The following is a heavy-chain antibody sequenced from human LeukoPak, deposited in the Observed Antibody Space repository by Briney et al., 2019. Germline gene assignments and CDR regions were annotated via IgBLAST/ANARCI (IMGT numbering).Heavy chain of an antibody. J-gene: IGHJ5*02. CDR1: GFTFSSYA. CDR3: AKTPYWSGAEANWFDP. Sequence: GGSLRLSCAASGFTFSSYAMSWVRQAPGKGLEGVSAISGSGGSTYYADSVKGRFTISRANSKKTLYLQMNILRAEDTAVYYCAKTPYWSGAEANWFDPWGQGTLVTVSS. D-gene: IGHD1-26*01. V-gene: IGHV3-23*01. CDR2: ISGSGGST.